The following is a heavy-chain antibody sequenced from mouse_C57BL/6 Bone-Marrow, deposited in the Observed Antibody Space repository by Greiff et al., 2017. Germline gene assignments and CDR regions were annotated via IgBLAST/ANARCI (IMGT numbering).Heavy chain of an antibody. CDR3: ARHEAHYDYDYYAMDY. Sequence: VQVVESGAELVKPGASVKLSCKASGYTFTEYTIHWVKQRSGQGLEWIGWFYPGSGSIKYNEKFKDKATLTADKSSSTVYMELSRLTSEDSAVYFCARHEAHYDYDYYAMDYWGQGTSVTVSS. V-gene: IGHV1-62-2*01. CDR1: GYTFTEYT. J-gene: IGHJ4*01. CDR2: FYPGSGSI. D-gene: IGHD2-4*01.